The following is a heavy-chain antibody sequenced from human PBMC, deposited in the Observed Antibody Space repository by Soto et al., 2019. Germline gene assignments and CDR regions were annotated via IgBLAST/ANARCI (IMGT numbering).Heavy chain of an antibody. CDR2: ISYDGSNK. V-gene: IGHV3-30*03. CDR1: GFTFSSYG. CDR3: AASKGWFDP. J-gene: IGHJ5*02. Sequence: GGSLRLSCAASGFTFSSYGMHWVRQAPGKGLEWVAVISYDGSNKYYADSVKGRFTISRDNSKNTLYLQMNSLRAEDTAVYYCAASKGWFDPWGQGTLVTVSS.